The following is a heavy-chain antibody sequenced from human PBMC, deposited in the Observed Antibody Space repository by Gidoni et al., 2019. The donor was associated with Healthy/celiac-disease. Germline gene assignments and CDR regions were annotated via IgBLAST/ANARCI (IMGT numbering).Heavy chain of an antibody. CDR1: GVTFSSYG. Sequence: QVQLVESGGGVVQPGRSLRLSCAASGVTFSSYGMHWVRQAPGKGLEWVAVIWYDGSNKYYADSVKGRFTISRDNSKNTLYLQMNSLRAEDTAVYYCARPYPCPYSYGGCYFDYWGQGTLVTVSS. CDR2: IWYDGSNK. V-gene: IGHV3-33*01. J-gene: IGHJ4*02. CDR3: ARPYPCPYSYGGCYFDY. D-gene: IGHD5-18*01.